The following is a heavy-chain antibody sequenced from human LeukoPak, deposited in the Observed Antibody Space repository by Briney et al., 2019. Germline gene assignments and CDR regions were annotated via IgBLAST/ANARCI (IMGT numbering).Heavy chain of an antibody. V-gene: IGHV4-39*01. J-gene: IGHJ4*02. Sequence: SETLSLTCTVSGGPMGSRSYYWGWIRQSPGKGLEWIGSNYYNESTYYNPSFKSRVTIDVDMSENQFSLRLNSVTAADTAVYYCARGYSTGTPFFDYWGQGILVTVSS. CDR3: ARGYSTGTPFFDY. D-gene: IGHD2-8*02. CDR1: GGPMGSRSYY. CDR2: NYYNEST.